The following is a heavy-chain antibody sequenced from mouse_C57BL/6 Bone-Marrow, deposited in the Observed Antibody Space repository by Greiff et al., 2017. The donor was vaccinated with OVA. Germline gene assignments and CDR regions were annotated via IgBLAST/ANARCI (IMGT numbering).Heavy chain of an antibody. Sequence: VQLQQSGAELVKPGASVKLSCKASGYTFTSYWMHWVKQRPGRGLEWIGRIVPNSGGTKYNEKFKSKATLTVDKPSSTAYMQLSSLTSEDCAVYYCERCGGRIDNWGQGTLVTGSA. CDR1: GYTFTSYW. V-gene: IGHV1-72*01. D-gene: IGHD1-1*02. CDR2: IVPNSGGT. J-gene: IGHJ3*01. CDR3: ERCGGRIDN.